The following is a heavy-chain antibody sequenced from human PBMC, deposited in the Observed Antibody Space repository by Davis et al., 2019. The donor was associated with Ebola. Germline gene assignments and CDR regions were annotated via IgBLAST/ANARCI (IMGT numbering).Heavy chain of an antibody. J-gene: IGHJ4*02. Sequence: GESLKISCAASGFTFSIYNMNWVRQAPGKGLEWISYISSGSSTIYYADSVKGRFTISRDNSKNTLYLQMNSLRAEDTAVYYCARVLGWLQHFDYWGQGTLVTVSS. CDR1: GFTFSIYN. V-gene: IGHV3-48*01. CDR3: ARVLGWLQHFDY. D-gene: IGHD5-24*01. CDR2: ISSGSSTI.